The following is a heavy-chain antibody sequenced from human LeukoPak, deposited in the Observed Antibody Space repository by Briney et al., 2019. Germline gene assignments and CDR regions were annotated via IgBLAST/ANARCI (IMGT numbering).Heavy chain of an antibody. CDR2: IYYTGIT. CDR1: GGSFSSTSHY. J-gene: IGHJ5*02. V-gene: IGHV4-39*01. D-gene: IGHD3-9*01. CDR3: ARQRYFDWLLDWFDP. Sequence: SETLSLTCTVSGGSFSSTSHYWGWIRQPPGKGLEWIGSIYYTGITYYNPSLKGRATISVDTSKNQFSLKLSSVTAADTAVYYCARQRYFDWLLDWFDPWGQGTLVTVSS.